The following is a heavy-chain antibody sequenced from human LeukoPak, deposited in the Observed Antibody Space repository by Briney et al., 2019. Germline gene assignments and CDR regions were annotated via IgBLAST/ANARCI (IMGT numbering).Heavy chain of an antibody. Sequence: GSLRLSCAASGFTFTKYWMTWVRQAPGKGLEWVGNIKQDGSDKNYMDSVRGRFTISRDNAKNSLYLQMSSLRVEDTAVYYCASWAGNTQSDSWSGPFDYWGQGTLVTVSS. V-gene: IGHV3-7*01. CDR2: IKQDGSDK. D-gene: IGHD3-3*01. CDR1: GFTFTKYW. CDR3: ASWAGNTQSDSWSGPFDY. J-gene: IGHJ4*02.